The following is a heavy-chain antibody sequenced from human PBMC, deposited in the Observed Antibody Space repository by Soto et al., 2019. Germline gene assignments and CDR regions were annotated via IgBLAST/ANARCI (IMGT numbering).Heavy chain of an antibody. V-gene: IGHV3-30*18. CDR2: MSFDGSHK. CDR1: GFNFKAYG. D-gene: IGHD6-6*01. J-gene: IGHJ6*02. Sequence: PGGSLRLSCAASGFNFKAYGMHWVRQAPSKGLEWVTVMSFDGSHKYYADSVKGRFTISRDNSENTLYLQMNSLRPEDTAVYYCAKGSSSVYYYYYGMDVWGQGTTVTVS. CDR3: AKGSSSVYYYYYGMDV.